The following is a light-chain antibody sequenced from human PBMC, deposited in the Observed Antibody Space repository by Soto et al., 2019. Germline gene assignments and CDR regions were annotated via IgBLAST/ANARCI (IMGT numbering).Light chain of an antibody. CDR3: NSYGSTSTRHV. CDR2: EVS. CDR1: SRDVGGYNY. Sequence: QSALTQPASVSGSPGQSITISCTGTSRDVGGYNYVSWYQQHPGKAPKLMIYEVSNRPSGVSNRFSGSKSGNTASLTISGLQAEDEADYFCNSYGSTSTRHVFGTGTKVTVL. J-gene: IGLJ1*01. V-gene: IGLV2-14*01.